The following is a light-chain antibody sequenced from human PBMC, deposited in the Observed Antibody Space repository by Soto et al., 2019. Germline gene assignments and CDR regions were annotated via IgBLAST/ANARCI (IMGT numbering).Light chain of an antibody. V-gene: IGLV1-51*01. CDR1: NSNIGKNF. Sequence: QSVLTQPPSVSAAPGQTVTISCSGTNSNIGKNFVSWYRQSPGTAPNLHLYDNDKRPSEIPDRFTGSRIDTSATLVISGLQTGDEADYYCGTWDTSLFVWVFGGGTKLTVL. J-gene: IGLJ3*02. CDR3: GTWDTSLFVWV. CDR2: DND.